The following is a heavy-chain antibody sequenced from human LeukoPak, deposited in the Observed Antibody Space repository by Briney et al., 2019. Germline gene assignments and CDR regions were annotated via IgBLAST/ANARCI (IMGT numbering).Heavy chain of an antibody. D-gene: IGHD4-23*01. CDR2: ISTSSSYI. CDR3: ARDGDTVLTRGYYFYMDV. V-gene: IGHV3-21*01. CDR1: GFTFNTYT. Sequence: GGTLRLSCAASGFTFNTYTMNWVRQAPGKGLEWVSSISTSSSYIYCADSVKGRFTISRHNAKNSLYLQMNSLRAEDTAVYYCARDGDTVLTRGYYFYMDVWGKGTTVTVSS. J-gene: IGHJ6*03.